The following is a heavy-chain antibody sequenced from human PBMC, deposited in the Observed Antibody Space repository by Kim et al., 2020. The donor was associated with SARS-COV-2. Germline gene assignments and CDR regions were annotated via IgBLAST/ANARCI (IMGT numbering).Heavy chain of an antibody. CDR3: ARGGTKWLRFGRWFDP. J-gene: IGHJ5*02. CDR2: IYYSGST. Sequence: SETLSLTCTVSGGSISSGGYYWSWIRQHPGKGLEWIGYIYYSGSTYYNPSLKSRVTISVDTSKNQFSLKLSSVTAADTAVYYCARGGTKWLRFGRWFDPWGQGTLFTVSS. D-gene: IGHD5-12*01. V-gene: IGHV4-31*03. CDR1: GGSISSGGYY.